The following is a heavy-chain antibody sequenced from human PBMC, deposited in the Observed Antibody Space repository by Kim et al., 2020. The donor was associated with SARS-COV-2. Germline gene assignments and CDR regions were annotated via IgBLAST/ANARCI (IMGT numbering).Heavy chain of an antibody. Sequence: GGSLRLSCAASGFTFSDYYMSWIRQAPGKGLEWVSYISSSSSYTNYADSVKGRFTISRDNAKNSLYLQMNSLRAEDTAVYYCARDPYDYVWGSPHYYYGMDVWGQGTTVTVSS. V-gene: IGHV3-11*05. CDR1: GFTFSDYY. CDR2: ISSSSSYT. D-gene: IGHD3-16*01. CDR3: ARDPYDYVWGSPHYYYGMDV. J-gene: IGHJ6*02.